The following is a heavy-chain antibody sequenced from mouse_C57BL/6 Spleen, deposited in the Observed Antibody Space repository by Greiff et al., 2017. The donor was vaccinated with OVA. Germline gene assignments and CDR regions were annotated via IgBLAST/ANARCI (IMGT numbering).Heavy chain of an antibody. CDR2: INPNNGGT. J-gene: IGHJ4*01. D-gene: IGHD2-10*01. CDR3: ARSLLSAMDY. CDR1: GYTFTDYN. Sequence: VQLKESGPELVKPGASVKMSCKASGYTFTDYNMHWVKQSHGKSLEWIGYINPNNGGTSYNQKFKGKATLTVNKSSSTAYMELRSLTSEDSAVYYCARSLLSAMDYWGQGTSVTVSS. V-gene: IGHV1-22*01.